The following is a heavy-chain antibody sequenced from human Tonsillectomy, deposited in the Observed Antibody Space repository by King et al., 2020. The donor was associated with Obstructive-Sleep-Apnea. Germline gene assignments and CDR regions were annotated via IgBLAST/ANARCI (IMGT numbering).Heavy chain of an antibody. V-gene: IGHV4-34*01. J-gene: IGHJ5*02. CDR1: GGSFRDYY. D-gene: IGHD6-13*01. Sequence: VQLQQWGAGLLKPSETLSLTCAVYGGSFRDYYWSWIRQPPGKGLEWIGEINHSGSTNYNPSLKSRVTISVDMSKNQFSLKLTSVTAADTAVYYCARGSGAADVNWFDPWGQGALVTVSS. CDR3: ARGSGAADVNWFDP. CDR2: INHSGST.